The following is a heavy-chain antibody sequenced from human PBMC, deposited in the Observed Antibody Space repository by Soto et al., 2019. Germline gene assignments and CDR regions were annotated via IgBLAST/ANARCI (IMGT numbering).Heavy chain of an antibody. J-gene: IGHJ4*02. CDR1: GGTFSSYA. CDR3: ATRDPGRY. V-gene: IGHV1-69*13. CDR2: ITTIFGTP. Sequence: SVKVSCKAAGGTFSSYALPWVRPAPGQALEGMGGITTIFGTPNSAQKFQGRVTITADESTSTAWMDLSSLTSEDTAVYFCATRDPGRYWGQGTLVTASS.